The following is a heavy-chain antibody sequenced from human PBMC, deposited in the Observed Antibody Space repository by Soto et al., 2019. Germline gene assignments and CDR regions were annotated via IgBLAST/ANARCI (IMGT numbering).Heavy chain of an antibody. CDR3: ARDHGGYGTFDY. J-gene: IGHJ4*02. D-gene: IGHD5-12*01. CDR2: ISSSGVT. CDR1: GYTFSSSA. V-gene: IGHV1-18*04. Sequence: QVRLVQSGPEVKKPEASVKVSCKASGYTFSSSAISWVRQAPGQGPEWMGWISSSGVTNYAQNFQGRVNLTVDSSPTTAYMEVRSLSSADTAIYYCARDHGGYGTFDYWGQGTLVTVSS.